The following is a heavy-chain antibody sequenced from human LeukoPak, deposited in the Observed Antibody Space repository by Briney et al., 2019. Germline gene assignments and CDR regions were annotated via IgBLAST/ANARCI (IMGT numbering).Heavy chain of an antibody. CDR3: ARLSTVTTSFDY. V-gene: IGHV4-4*07. J-gene: IGHJ4*02. Sequence: SETLSLTCTVSGGSISSYYWSWIRQPAGKALEWIGRIYTSGTTHYNPSLKSRVTMSVDTSKNQFSLKLSSVTAADTDVYYCARLSTVTTSFDYWGQGTLVSVSS. CDR1: GGSISSYY. D-gene: IGHD4-17*01. CDR2: IYTSGTT.